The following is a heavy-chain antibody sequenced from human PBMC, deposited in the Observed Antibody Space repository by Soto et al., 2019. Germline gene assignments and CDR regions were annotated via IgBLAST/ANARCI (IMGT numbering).Heavy chain of an antibody. CDR2: INPNSGGT. J-gene: IGHJ6*02. D-gene: IGHD6-6*01. V-gene: IGHV1-2*02. CDR1: GYTFTGYY. CDR3: ARVRRVAARPGYYYGMDV. Sequence: ALVKVSCKASGYTFTGYYMHWVRQAPGQGLEWMGWINPNSGGTNYAQKFQGRVTMTRDTSISTAYMELSRLRSDDTAVYYCARVRRVAARPGYYYGMDVWGQGTTVTVSS.